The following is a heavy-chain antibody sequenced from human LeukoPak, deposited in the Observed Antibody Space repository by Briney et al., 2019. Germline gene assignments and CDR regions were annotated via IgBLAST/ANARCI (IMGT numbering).Heavy chain of an antibody. J-gene: IGHJ4*02. CDR3: ARDQEISGSYDY. Sequence: PSETLSLTCTVSGGSISSYYWSWIRQPPGKGLEWIGYIYYSGSTNYNPSLESRVTISVDTSKNQFSLKLSSVTAADTAVYYCARDQEISGSYDYWGQGTLVTVSS. V-gene: IGHV4-59*01. CDR2: IYYSGST. CDR1: GGSISSYY. D-gene: IGHD1-26*01.